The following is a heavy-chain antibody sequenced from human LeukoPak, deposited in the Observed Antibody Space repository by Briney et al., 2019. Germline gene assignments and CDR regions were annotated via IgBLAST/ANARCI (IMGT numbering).Heavy chain of an antibody. D-gene: IGHD3-3*01. CDR2: IYYSGST. Sequence: SETLSLTCTVSGGSISSSSYYWGWIRQPPGKGLEWIGSIYYSGSTYYNPSLKSRVTISVDTSKNQFSLKLSSVTAADTDVYYCARSHYDFWCGYYNNWFDPSGQGTLVTVSP. CDR3: ARSHYDFWCGYYNNWFDP. J-gene: IGHJ5*02. CDR1: GGSISSSSYY. V-gene: IGHV4-39*01.